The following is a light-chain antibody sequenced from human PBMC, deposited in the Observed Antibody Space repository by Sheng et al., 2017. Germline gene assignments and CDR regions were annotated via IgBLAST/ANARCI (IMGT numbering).Light chain of an antibody. Sequence: IVLTQSPATLSVSPGERATLSCRASQSVGTYLAWFQQKPGQAPRLLVYDVSKRATGIPDRFRGSGSGADFTLTISNVESDDVATYYCQQRTGWQVTFGPGTKIEXK. V-gene: IGKV3D-11*02. CDR3: QQRTGWQVT. J-gene: IGKJ4*01. CDR1: QSVGTY. CDR2: DVS.